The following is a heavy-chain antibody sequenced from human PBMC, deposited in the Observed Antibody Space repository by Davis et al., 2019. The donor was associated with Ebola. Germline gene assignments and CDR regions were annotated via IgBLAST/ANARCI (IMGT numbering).Heavy chain of an antibody. V-gene: IGHV4-31*03. CDR2: ISYIGST. D-gene: IGHD7-27*01. CDR3: ARDDLTGLVDS. Sequence: SETLSLTCTVSGGSISSGGYYWSWIRQHPGKGLEWIGYISYIGSTYYNPSLRSRVTISVDTSKNQFSLKLSSVTAADTAVYYCARDDLTGLVDSWGQGTLVTVSS. CDR1: GGSISSGGYY. J-gene: IGHJ4*02.